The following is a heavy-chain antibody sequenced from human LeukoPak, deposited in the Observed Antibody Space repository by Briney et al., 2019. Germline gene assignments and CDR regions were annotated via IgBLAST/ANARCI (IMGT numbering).Heavy chain of an antibody. V-gene: IGHV7-4-1*02. CDR2: INTNTGNP. CDR1: GYTFTSYA. Sequence: VASVKVSCKASGYTFTSYAMNWVRQAPGQGLEWMGWINTNTGNPTYAQGFTGRFVFSLDTSVSTAYLQISSLKAEDTAVYYCARVDSSGYYLGVFDYWGQGTLVTVSS. J-gene: IGHJ4*02. CDR3: ARVDSSGYYLGVFDY. D-gene: IGHD3-22*01.